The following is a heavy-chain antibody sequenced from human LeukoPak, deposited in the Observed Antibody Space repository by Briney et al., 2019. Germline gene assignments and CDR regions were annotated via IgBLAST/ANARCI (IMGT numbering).Heavy chain of an antibody. Sequence: GGSLRLSCAASGVTFSSYGMHWVRQAPGKGLEWVAVIWYDGSNKYYADSVKGRFTISRDNSKNRLYLQMNSLRAEDTAVYYCARARMATIFLAYWGQGTLVTVSS. J-gene: IGHJ4*02. V-gene: IGHV3-33*01. D-gene: IGHD5-24*01. CDR3: ARARMATIFLAY. CDR2: IWYDGSNK. CDR1: GVTFSSYG.